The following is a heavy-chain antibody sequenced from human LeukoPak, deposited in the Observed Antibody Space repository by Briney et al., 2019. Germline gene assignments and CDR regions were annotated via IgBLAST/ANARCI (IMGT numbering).Heavy chain of an antibody. V-gene: IGHV3-9*01. CDR2: ISWNSGNI. J-gene: IGHJ1*01. CDR1: GFTFDNYA. D-gene: IGHD6-6*01. Sequence: GGSLRLSCAASGFTFDNYAMHWVRQAPGKGLEWVSGISWNSGNIGYADFVKGRFTVSRDNAKDSLYLQMNSLRAEDTAVYYCARDSSTWSWAEYFQHWGQGTLVTVSS. CDR3: ARDSSTWSWAEYFQH.